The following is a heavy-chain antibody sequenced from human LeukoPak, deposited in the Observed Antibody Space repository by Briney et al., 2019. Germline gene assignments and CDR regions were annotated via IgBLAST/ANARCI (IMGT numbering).Heavy chain of an antibody. CDR2: INHSGST. Sequence: PGGSLRLSCTASGFTFGYYAMGWVRQPPGKGLEWIGEINHSGSTNYNPSLKSRVTISVDTSKNQFSLKLSSVTAADTAVYYCARGPYDSSGYYQTVFDYWGQGTLVTVSS. J-gene: IGHJ4*02. CDR1: GFTFGYYA. V-gene: IGHV4-34*01. D-gene: IGHD3-22*01. CDR3: ARGPYDSSGYYQTVFDY.